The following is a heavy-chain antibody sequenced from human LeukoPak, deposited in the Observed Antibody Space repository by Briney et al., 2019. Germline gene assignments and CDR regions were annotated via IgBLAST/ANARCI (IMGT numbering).Heavy chain of an antibody. CDR3: ARSLYTIFGVVTPAFFYYYYGMDV. Sequence: PSETLSLTCAVYGGSFSGYYWSWIRQPPGKGLEWIGEINHSGSTNYNPSLKSRVTISVDTSKNQFSLKLSSVTAADTAVYYCARSLYTIFGVVTPAFFYYYYGMDVWGQGTTVTVSS. CDR1: GGSFSGYY. CDR2: INHSGST. V-gene: IGHV4-34*01. J-gene: IGHJ6*02. D-gene: IGHD3-3*01.